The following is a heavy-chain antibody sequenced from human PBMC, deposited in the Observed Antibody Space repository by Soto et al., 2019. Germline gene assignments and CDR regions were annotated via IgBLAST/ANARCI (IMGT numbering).Heavy chain of an antibody. CDR2: VVPKIGNI. Sequence: EASVKVSCKAPGGTFSSYTINWVLQAPGQGLEWMGRVVPKIGNINFVRKFQGRLTLTADKSTRTAFLELSSLRPEDTAVYYCTRGGRENNLKDGNFEYWGQGTKVTVSS. CDR1: GGTFSSYT. J-gene: IGHJ4*02. V-gene: IGHV1-69*08. CDR3: TRGGRENNLKDGNFEY. D-gene: IGHD1-20*01.